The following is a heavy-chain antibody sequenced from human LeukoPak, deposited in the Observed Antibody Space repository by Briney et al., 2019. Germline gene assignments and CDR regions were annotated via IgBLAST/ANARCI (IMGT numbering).Heavy chain of an antibody. CDR3: ARSVRGGDYVITYYYYYYMDV. CDR2: VNHSGST. D-gene: IGHD4-17*01. CDR1: GGSFSGYY. Sequence: SETLSLTCAVYGGSFSGYYWSWIRQPPGKGLEWIGEVNHSGSTNYNPSLKSRVTISVDTSKNQFSLKLSSVTAADTAVYYCARSVRGGDYVITYYYYYYMDVWGKETTVTVSS. J-gene: IGHJ6*03. V-gene: IGHV4-34*01.